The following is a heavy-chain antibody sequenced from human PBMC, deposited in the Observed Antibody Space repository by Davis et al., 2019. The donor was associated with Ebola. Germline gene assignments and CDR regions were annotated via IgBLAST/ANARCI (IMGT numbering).Heavy chain of an antibody. CDR2: IYYSGST. D-gene: IGHD6-19*01. CDR1: GGSISSYY. V-gene: IGHV4-59*01. CDR3: ARGGIAVAGPDY. Sequence: SETLSLTSTVSGGSISSYYWSWIRQPPGKGLEWIGYIYYSGSTNYNPSLKSRVTISVDTSKNQFSLKLSSVTAADTAVYYCARGGIAVAGPDYWGQGTLVTVSS. J-gene: IGHJ4*02.